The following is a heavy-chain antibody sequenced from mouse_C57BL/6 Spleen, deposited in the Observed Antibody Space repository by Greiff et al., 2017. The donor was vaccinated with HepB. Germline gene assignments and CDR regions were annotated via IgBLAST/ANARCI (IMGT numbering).Heavy chain of an antibody. Sequence: DVHLVESGPELVKPGASVKMSCKASGYTFTDYNMHWVKQSHGKSLEWIGYINPNNGGTSYNQKFKGKATLTVNKSSSTAYMELRSLTSEDSAFYYCASGRGKGVYFDYWGQGTTLTVSS. D-gene: IGHD1-3*01. V-gene: IGHV1-22*01. CDR1: GYTFTDYN. CDR3: ASGRGKGVYFDY. J-gene: IGHJ2*01. CDR2: INPNNGGT.